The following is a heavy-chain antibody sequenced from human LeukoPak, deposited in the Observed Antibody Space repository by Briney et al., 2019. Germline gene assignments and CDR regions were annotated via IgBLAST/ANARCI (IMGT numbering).Heavy chain of an antibody. CDR3: ARDLYSSIGYD. CDR2: INHSGST. V-gene: IGHV4-34*01. CDR1: GGSFSGQY. Sequence: SETLSLTGAVSGGSFSGQYWTWIRQFPGKGLEWIGEINHSGSTNYNPSLKSRVTMSKDTSKNHFSLRLTSVTAADTAIYYCARDLYSSIGYDWGQGTLVTVSS. D-gene: IGHD6-25*01. J-gene: IGHJ4*02.